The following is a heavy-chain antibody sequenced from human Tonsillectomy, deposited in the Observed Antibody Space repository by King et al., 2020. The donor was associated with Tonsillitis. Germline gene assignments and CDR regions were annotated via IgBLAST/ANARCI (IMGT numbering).Heavy chain of an antibody. J-gene: IGHJ4*02. D-gene: IGHD6-19*01. CDR2: ITGSGGTT. CDR3: AKDKTPYSSGRLDY. Sequence: VQLQESGGGLVQPGGSLRLSCAASGFTFNTYAMGWVRQAPGKGLEWVAGITGSGGTTKYADSVKGRFTISRDNSKNTLYLQMNGLRAEDTALYYCAKDKTPYSSGRLDYWGQGILVTVSS. CDR1: GFTFNTYA. V-gene: IGHV3-23*01.